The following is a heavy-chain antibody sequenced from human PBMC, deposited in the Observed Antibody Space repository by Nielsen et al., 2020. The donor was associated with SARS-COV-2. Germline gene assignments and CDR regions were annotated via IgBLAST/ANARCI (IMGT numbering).Heavy chain of an antibody. J-gene: IGHJ6*02. CDR3: AKVAATFAYYYYGMDV. Sequence: GGSLRLSCAASGFTFSSYGMHWVRQAPGKGLEWVAVISYDGSNKYYADSVKGRFTISRDNSKNTLYLQMNSLRAGDTAVYYCAKVAATFAYYYYGMDVWGQGTTVTVSS. CDR1: GFTFSSYG. CDR2: ISYDGSNK. V-gene: IGHV3-30*18. D-gene: IGHD2-15*01.